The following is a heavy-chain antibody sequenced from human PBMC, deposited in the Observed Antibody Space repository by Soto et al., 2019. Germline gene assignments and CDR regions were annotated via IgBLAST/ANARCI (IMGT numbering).Heavy chain of an antibody. V-gene: IGHV4-31*03. CDR1: GGCISIGGYY. Sequence: SWTLSLTCTVSGGCISIGGYYWTWNSQHPGKGLEWIGYIYYSGSTYYNPSLKSRVTISVDTSKNQFSLKLSSVTAADTAVYYCARDPDCSGGSCHGDAFDIWGQGTMVTGSS. CDR3: ARDPDCSGGSCHGDAFDI. D-gene: IGHD2-15*01. J-gene: IGHJ3*02. CDR2: IYYSGST.